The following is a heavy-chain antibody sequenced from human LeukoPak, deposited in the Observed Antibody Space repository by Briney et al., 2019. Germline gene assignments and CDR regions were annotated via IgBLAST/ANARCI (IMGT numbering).Heavy chain of an antibody. J-gene: IGHJ4*02. V-gene: IGHV3-23*01. CDR2: ISGSGGST. CDR3: AEAGAVVVVAAKYFDY. CDR1: GFTFSSYA. Sequence: GGSLRLSCAASGFTFSSYAMSWVRQAPGKGLEWVSAISGSGGSTYYADSVKGRFTISSDNSRNTLYLQMNSLRAEDTAVYYCAEAGAVVVVAAKYFDYWGQGTLVTVSS. D-gene: IGHD2-15*01.